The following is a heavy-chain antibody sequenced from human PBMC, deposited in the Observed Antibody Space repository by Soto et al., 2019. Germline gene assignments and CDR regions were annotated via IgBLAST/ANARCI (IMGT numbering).Heavy chain of an antibody. CDR3: DRILMNYYRLDY. J-gene: IGHJ4*02. CDR2: IYYSGST. V-gene: IGHV4-30-4*01. Sequence: TRSLTCTVSGASINSGGYYWSWCRQHPGEGLEWIGHIYYSGSTYYNPSLKSRAGISEDSSKSQVHLKLTSVTDADMDVYFCDRILMNYYRLDYWGQGALVTVSS. D-gene: IGHD3-10*01. CDR1: GASINSGGYY.